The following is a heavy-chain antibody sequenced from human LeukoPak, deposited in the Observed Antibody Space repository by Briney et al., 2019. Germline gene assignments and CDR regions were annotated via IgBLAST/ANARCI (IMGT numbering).Heavy chain of an antibody. CDR1: GYTLTSYG. Sequence: ASVKVSCKASGYTLTSYGISWVRQAPGQGLEWMGWISAYNGNTNYAQKLQGRVTMTTDTSTSTAYMELRSLRSDDTAVYYCARDLRIGYCSSTSCSPKAGYFDYWGQGTLVTVSS. CDR2: ISAYNGNT. D-gene: IGHD2-2*01. V-gene: IGHV1-18*01. J-gene: IGHJ4*02. CDR3: ARDLRIGYCSSTSCSPKAGYFDY.